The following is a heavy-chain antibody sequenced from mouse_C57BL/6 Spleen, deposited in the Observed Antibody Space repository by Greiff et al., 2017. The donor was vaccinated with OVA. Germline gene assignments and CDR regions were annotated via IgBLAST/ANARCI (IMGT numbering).Heavy chain of an antibody. D-gene: IGHD3-1*01. Sequence: QVQLQQPGAELVKPGASVKLSCKASGYTFTSYGMHWVKQRPGRGLEWIGRIDPRGGGTKYNEKFKSKATLTVDKPSSTAYMQLHSLTSEDSAVYFCASSGYSSYYFDYWGQGTTLTVSS. J-gene: IGHJ2*01. CDR3: ASSGYSSYYFDY. CDR2: IDPRGGGT. CDR1: GYTFTSYG. V-gene: IGHV1-72*01.